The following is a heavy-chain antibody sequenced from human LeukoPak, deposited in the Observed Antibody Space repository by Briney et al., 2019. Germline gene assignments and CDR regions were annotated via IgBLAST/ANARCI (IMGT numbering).Heavy chain of an antibody. CDR2: IYYSGST. CDR3: AREGGYCSGGSCPYGMDV. CDR1: GGSISSSSYY. Sequence: PSETLSLTCTVSGGSISSSSYYWGWIRQPPGKGLEWIGSIYYSGSTYYNPSLKSRVTISVDTSKNQFSLKLSSVTAADTAVYYCAREGGYCSGGSCPYGMDVWGQGTTVTVSS. J-gene: IGHJ6*02. D-gene: IGHD2-15*01. V-gene: IGHV4-39*07.